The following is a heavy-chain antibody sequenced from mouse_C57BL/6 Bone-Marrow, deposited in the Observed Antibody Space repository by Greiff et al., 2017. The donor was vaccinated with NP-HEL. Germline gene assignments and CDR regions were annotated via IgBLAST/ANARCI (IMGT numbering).Heavy chain of an antibody. J-gene: IGHJ2*01. D-gene: IGHD3-2*02. Sequence: QVQLKESGAELARPGASVKLSCKASGYTFTSYGICWVKQRTGQGLEWIGEIYPRSGNTYYNEKFKGKATLTADKSSSTAYMELRGLTSEDSAVYFCVRLQQDYDYWGQGTTLTVSS. V-gene: IGHV1-81*01. CDR1: GYTFTSYG. CDR2: IYPRSGNT. CDR3: VRLQQDYDY.